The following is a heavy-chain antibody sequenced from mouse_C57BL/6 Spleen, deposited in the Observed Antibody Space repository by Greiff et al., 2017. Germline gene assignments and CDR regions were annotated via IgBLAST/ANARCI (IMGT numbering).Heavy chain of an antibody. D-gene: IGHD1-1*01. V-gene: IGHV5-4*01. Sequence: EVQVVESGGGLVKPGGSLKLSCAASGFTFSSYAMSWVRQTPEKRLEWVATISDGGSYTYYPDNVKGRFTISRDNAKNNLYLQMSHLKSEDTAMYYCARRFYYGSSNYYAMDYWGQGTSVTVSS. CDR3: ARRFYYGSSNYYAMDY. J-gene: IGHJ4*01. CDR1: GFTFSSYA. CDR2: ISDGGSYT.